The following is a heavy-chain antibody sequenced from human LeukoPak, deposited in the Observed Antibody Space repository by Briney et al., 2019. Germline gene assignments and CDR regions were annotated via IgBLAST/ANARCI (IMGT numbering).Heavy chain of an antibody. CDR1: GFTFSSFA. Sequence: QTGGSLRLSCAASGFTFSSFAMNWVRQAPGKGLEWLSYVSAGSTTTIYYADSVKGRFTISRDNAKNSLYLQMHSLRAEDTAVYYCARRGYTSAWDFWGQGTLGTVSS. D-gene: IGHD3-16*02. CDR2: VSAGSTTTI. V-gene: IGHV3-48*01. CDR3: ARRGYTSAWDF. J-gene: IGHJ4*02.